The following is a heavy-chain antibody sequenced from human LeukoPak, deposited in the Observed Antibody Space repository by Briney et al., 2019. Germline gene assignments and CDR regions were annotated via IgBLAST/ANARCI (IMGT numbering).Heavy chain of an antibody. CDR1: GYSFTNYW. J-gene: IGHJ3*01. CDR2: IYPGDSDT. CDR3: ARRGYCRGGDCFSAAFDL. Sequence: GESLKISCKGSGYSFTNYWIAWVRQMPGKGLEWMGIIYPGDSDTRYSPSFHGQVTMSADKSISTTYLQWSSLKASDTAMYYCARRGYCRGGDCFSAAFDLWGQGTMVTVSS. D-gene: IGHD2-15*01. V-gene: IGHV5-51*01.